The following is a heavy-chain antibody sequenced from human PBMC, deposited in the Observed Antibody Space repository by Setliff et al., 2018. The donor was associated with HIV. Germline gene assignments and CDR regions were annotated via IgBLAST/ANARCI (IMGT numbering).Heavy chain of an antibody. J-gene: IGHJ5*02. D-gene: IGHD1-26*01. CDR3: ARSTVGAGASFP. V-gene: IGHV4-59*11. CDR1: GDSINTHY. CDR2: ISHSGNT. Sequence: SSETLSLTCTVSGDSINTHYWSWIRQPPGKGLEWIGCISHSGNTNFNPSLNSRVTISLDTSKNQFSLRLTSLTAADTAIYYCARSTVGAGASFPWGRGSLVTVSS.